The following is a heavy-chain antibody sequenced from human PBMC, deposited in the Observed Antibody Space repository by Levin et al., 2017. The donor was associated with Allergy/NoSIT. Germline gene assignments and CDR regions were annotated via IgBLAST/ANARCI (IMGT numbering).Heavy chain of an antibody. CDR2: ISGSGGST. CDR1: GFTFSSYA. Sequence: SCAASGFTFSSYAMSWVRQAPGKGLEWVSAISGSGGSTYYADSVKGRFTISRDNSKNTLYLQMNSLRAEDTAVYYCAKSIQDDYYDFWSGPPNAFDIWGQGTMVTVSS. CDR3: AKSIQDDYYDFWSGPPNAFDI. J-gene: IGHJ3*02. V-gene: IGHV3-23*01. D-gene: IGHD3-3*01.